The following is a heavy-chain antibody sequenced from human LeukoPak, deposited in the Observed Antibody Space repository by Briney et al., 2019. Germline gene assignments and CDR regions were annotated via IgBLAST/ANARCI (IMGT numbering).Heavy chain of an antibody. Sequence: PGGSLRFSCAASGFTFRSYEMNWVRQAPGKGLEWVSYITSTGSNRYYADSVKGRFTVSRDNAKNSLYLHMNSLRAEDTGIYYCARDDDQGYFAGVFPLDRWGQGTLVTVSS. CDR1: GFTFRSYE. CDR2: ITSTGSNR. V-gene: IGHV3-48*03. J-gene: IGHJ5*02. CDR3: ARDDDQGYFAGVFPLDR. D-gene: IGHD3-9*01.